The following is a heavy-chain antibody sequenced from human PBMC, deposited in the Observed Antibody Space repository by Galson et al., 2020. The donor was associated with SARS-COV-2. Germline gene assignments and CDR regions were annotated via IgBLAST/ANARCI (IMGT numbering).Heavy chain of an antibody. CDR2: ISSSSYI. CDR3: ARGGFRGDDGWFDP. Sequence: AGGSLRLSCAASGFTFSSYSMNWVRQAPGKGLEWVSSISSSSYIYYADSVKGRFTISRDNAKNSLYLQMNSLRAEDTAVYYCARGGFRGDDGWFDPWGQGTLVTVSS. V-gene: IGHV3-21*01. CDR1: GFTFSSYS. D-gene: IGHD4-17*01. J-gene: IGHJ5*02.